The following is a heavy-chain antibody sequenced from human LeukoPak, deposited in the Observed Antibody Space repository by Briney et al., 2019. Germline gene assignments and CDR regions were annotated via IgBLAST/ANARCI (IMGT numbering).Heavy chain of an antibody. Sequence: GASVKVSCKASGYTFTSYAMNWVRQAPGQGLEWMGWINTNTGNPTYAQGFTGRFVFSLDTSVSTAYLQISSLKAEDTAVYYCASSYIAAAGSVLYYGMDVWGQGTTVTVSS. J-gene: IGHJ6*02. V-gene: IGHV7-4-1*02. CDR3: ASSYIAAAGSVLYYGMDV. CDR2: INTNTGNP. D-gene: IGHD6-13*01. CDR1: GYTFTSYA.